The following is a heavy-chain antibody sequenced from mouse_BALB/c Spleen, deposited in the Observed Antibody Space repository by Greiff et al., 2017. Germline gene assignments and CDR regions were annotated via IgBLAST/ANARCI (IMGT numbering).Heavy chain of an antibody. J-gene: IGHJ2*01. D-gene: IGHD1-1*01. CDR1: GYTFTSYW. V-gene: IGHV1-5*01. CDR2: IYPGNSDT. Sequence: EVQLQQSGTVLARPGASVKMSCKASGYTFTSYWMHWVKQRPGQGLEWIGAIYPGNSDTSYNQKFKGKAKLTAVTSTSTAYMELSSLTNEDSAVYYCTSITTVVDYFDYWGQGTTLTVSS. CDR3: TSITTVVDYFDY.